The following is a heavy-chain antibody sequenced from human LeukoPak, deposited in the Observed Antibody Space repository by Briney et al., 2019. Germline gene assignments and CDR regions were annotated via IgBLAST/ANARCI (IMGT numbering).Heavy chain of an antibody. CDR1: GFSPSTSGVG. CDR3: AHRLLGDKWFDP. Sequence: SGPTLVNPTQTLTLTCTCSGFSPSTSGVGVGWIRQPPGKALEWLALIYWNDDERYSPSLKSRLTITKDTPKNQVVLTMTNMDPVDTATYYCAHRLLGDKWFDPWGQGTLVTVSS. CDR2: IYWNDDE. V-gene: IGHV2-5*01. D-gene: IGHD3-16*01. J-gene: IGHJ5*02.